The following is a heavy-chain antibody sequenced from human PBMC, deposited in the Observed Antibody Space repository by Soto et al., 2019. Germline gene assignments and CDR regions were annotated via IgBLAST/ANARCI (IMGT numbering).Heavy chain of an antibody. Sequence: GGSLRLSCAASGFTFSSYAMSWVRQAPGKGLEWVSAISGSGGSTYYADSVKGRFTISRDNAKNSLYLQMNSLRAEDTAVYYCARDSNMVRGVIHSLSPSDIDYGMDVWGQGTTVTVSS. CDR1: GFTFSSYA. CDR3: ARDSNMVRGVIHSLSPSDIDYGMDV. J-gene: IGHJ6*02. CDR2: ISGSGGST. V-gene: IGHV3-23*01. D-gene: IGHD3-10*01.